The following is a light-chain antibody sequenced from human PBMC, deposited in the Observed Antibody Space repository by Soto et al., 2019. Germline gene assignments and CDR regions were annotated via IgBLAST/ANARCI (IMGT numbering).Light chain of an antibody. V-gene: IGKV1-5*03. CDR2: KAS. CDR3: HQYGIYPVT. J-gene: IGKJ4*01. Sequence: DIQMTQSPSTLPASVGDRVTITCRASQSVSTCLAWYQQKPEKPPKLLIQKASTFENEDPSMFSGSGSGKDFTLTISSLQPDDFATYYCHQYGIYPVTFGGGTKVEIK. CDR1: QSVSTC.